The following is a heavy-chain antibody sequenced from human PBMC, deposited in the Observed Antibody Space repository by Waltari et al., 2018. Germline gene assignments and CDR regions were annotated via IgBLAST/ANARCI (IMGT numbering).Heavy chain of an antibody. V-gene: IGHV4-4*07. CDR3: ARAPRPMTTVTRYNDLDYYHYMDV. CDR1: GASMSRYF. D-gene: IGHD4-17*01. CDR2: SHSDGRT. J-gene: IGHJ6*03. Sequence: QVQLQESGPGLVRPSETLSLTCTVSGASMSRYFWSWIRQPAGKGLEWIGGSHSDGRTNYNPSLKSRVTMSLDTANNQFSLKLSSVTAADTAVYYCARAPRPMTTVTRYNDLDYYHYMDVWGKGTTVTVSS.